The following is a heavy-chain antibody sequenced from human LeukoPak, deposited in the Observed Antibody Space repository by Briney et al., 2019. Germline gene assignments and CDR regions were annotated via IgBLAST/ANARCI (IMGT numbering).Heavy chain of an antibody. V-gene: IGHV3-21*01. J-gene: IGHJ6*03. CDR1: GFTFSSYS. CDR2: ISSSSSYI. D-gene: IGHD3-10*01. CDR3: ARDLPALLWFGVPQGSYYMDV. Sequence: PGGSLRLSCAASGFTFSSYSMNWVRQAPGKGLEWVSSISSSSSYIYYADSVKGRFTISRDNAKNSLYLQMNSLRAEDTAVYYCARDLPALLWFGVPQGSYYMDVWGKGTTVTVSS.